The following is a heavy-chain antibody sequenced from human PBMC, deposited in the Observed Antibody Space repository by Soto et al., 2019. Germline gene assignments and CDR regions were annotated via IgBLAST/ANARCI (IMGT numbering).Heavy chain of an antibody. CDR1: GITYTTYP. V-gene: IGHV1-3*01. D-gene: IGHD5-12*01. Sequence: QVQLVQSGAEVKKPGASVKISCKASGITYTTYPIHWVRQAPGQGLEWMGWINAGNGDTRYSQRFQGRVTLTRDTSATTTYMDLSSLRSEDTSIYFCARSISGYVTWGQGPLVTVSS. CDR2: INAGNGDT. CDR3: ARSISGYVT. J-gene: IGHJ4*02.